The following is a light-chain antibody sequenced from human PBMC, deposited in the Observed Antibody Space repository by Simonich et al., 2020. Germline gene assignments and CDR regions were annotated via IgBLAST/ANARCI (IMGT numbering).Light chain of an antibody. V-gene: IGLV4-69*01. CDR2: LNSDGSH. Sequence: QLVLTQSPSASASLGASVKLTCTLSSGHSSYAIAWHQQQPEKGHRYLMKLNSDGSHSKGDGIPDRFSGSSSGAERYLTISSLQSEDEADYYCQTWGTGMVFGGGTKLTVL. CDR1: SGHSSYA. CDR3: QTWGTGMV. J-gene: IGLJ3*02.